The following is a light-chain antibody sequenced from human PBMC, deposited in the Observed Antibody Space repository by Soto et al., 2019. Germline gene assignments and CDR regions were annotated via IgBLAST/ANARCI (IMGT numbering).Light chain of an antibody. J-gene: IGKJ4*01. Sequence: DIPMTQSPSSVSASVGDRVTITCRASHSINIWLAWYQQKPGKAPRLLIYTTSRLQSGVPSRFSGSGYGTDFTLTISSLQPEDFATYYCLQASSFPLTFGGGTKVEIK. CDR2: TTS. CDR1: HSINIW. V-gene: IGKV1D-12*01. CDR3: LQASSFPLT.